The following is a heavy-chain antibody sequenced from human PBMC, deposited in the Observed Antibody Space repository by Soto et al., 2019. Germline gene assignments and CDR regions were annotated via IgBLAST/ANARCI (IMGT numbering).Heavy chain of an antibody. Sequence: SETLSLTCAVYGGSFSGYYWSWIRQPPGKGLEWIGEINHSGSTNYNPSLKSRVTISVDTSKNQFSLKLSSVTAADTAVYYCARDYPQSIAAPAYYGMDVWGQGTTVTVSS. CDR1: GGSFSGYY. V-gene: IGHV4-34*01. D-gene: IGHD6-6*01. J-gene: IGHJ6*02. CDR3: ARDYPQSIAAPAYYGMDV. CDR2: INHSGST.